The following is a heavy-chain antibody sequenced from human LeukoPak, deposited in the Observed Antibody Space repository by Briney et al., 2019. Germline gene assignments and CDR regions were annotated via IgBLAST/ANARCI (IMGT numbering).Heavy chain of an antibody. Sequence: PGGSLSLSCAASGFTFNNHWMHWVRQVPGKGLEWVSRIDNDGSNTIYADSVKARFTISRDNAKNTLYLQMNSLRAEDTAMYYCSRDRPHNWFDPWGQGTLVTVSS. CDR2: IDNDGSNT. J-gene: IGHJ5*02. CDR1: GFTFNNHW. CDR3: SRDRPHNWFDP. V-gene: IGHV3-74*01.